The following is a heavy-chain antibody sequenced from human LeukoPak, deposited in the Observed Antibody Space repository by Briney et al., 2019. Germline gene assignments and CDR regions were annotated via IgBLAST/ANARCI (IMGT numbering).Heavy chain of an antibody. CDR3: AVGVGDH. CDR1: GFSFSTYW. V-gene: IGHV3-74*01. D-gene: IGHD3-10*01. Sequence: PGGSLRLSCAASGFSFSTYWTHWVRQAPGKGLVWVSRINSDGSSTTYADSVKGRFTISRDNAKNTLYLQMNSLRAEDTAVYYCAVGVGDHWGQGTLVTVFS. J-gene: IGHJ4*02. CDR2: INSDGSST.